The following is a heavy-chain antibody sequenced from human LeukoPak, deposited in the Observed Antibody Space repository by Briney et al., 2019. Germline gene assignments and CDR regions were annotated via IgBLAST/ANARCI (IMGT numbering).Heavy chain of an antibody. CDR1: GGSFSGYY. CDR2: IYYSGST. J-gene: IGHJ3*02. Sequence: SETLSLTCAVYGGSFSGYYWSWIRQPPGKGLEWIGYIYYSGSTNYNPSLKSRVTISVDTSKNQFSLKLSSVTAADTAVYYCARLGYSYVSAFDIWGQGTMVTVSS. V-gene: IGHV4-59*01. D-gene: IGHD5-18*01. CDR3: ARLGYSYVSAFDI.